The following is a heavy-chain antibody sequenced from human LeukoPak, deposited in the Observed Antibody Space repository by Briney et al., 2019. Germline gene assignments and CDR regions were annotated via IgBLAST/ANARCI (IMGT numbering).Heavy chain of an antibody. CDR2: LNEDGGYT. V-gene: IGHV3-23*01. CDR1: GFTFSIYA. Sequence: PGGSLRLSCAASGFTFSIYAMSWVRQAPGKGLAWVSGLNEDGGYTYYTDSVKGRFTFSRDNSKNTLYLQMNSLRAEDTAVYYCAKDHGFYSSGWHPLFDHWGQGTLVTVTP. CDR3: AKDHGFYSSGWHPLFDH. D-gene: IGHD6-19*01. J-gene: IGHJ4*02.